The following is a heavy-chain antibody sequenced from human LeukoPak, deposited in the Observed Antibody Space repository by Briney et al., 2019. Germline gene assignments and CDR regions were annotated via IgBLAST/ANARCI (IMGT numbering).Heavy chain of an antibody. CDR2: IYNSGST. CDR1: GGSISSGDYY. V-gene: IGHV4-61*03. CDR3: ASILYGANGFDY. Sequence: SETLSLTCTVSGGSISSGDYYWSWIRQPPGKGLEWIAYIYNSGSTIHNPSLKSRVTISRDTSKNHFSLKLNSVTAADTAVYYCASILYGANGFDYWGQGALVTVSS. D-gene: IGHD4/OR15-4a*01. J-gene: IGHJ4*02.